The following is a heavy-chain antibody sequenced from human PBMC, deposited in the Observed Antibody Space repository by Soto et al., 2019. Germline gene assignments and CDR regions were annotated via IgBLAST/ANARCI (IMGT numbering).Heavy chain of an antibody. CDR1: GFSFSEST. CDR2: VSTSGRST. D-gene: IGHD2-15*01. J-gene: IGHJ4*02. CDR3: VKQAHGLDGVAFDY. Sequence: GSLRLSCSASGFSFSESTIEWFLQFAGKVLEAISAVSTSGRSTYYADSVKDRFTISRDNSKNTLFLQMGSLRPEDTAIYYCVKQAHGLDGVAFDYWGQGTQVTVSS. V-gene: IGHV3-64D*06.